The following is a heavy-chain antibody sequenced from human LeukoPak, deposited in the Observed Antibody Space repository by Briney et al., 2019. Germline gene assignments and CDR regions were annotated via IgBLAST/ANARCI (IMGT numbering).Heavy chain of an antibody. J-gene: IGHJ5*02. D-gene: IGHD3-22*01. Sequence: PGRSLRLSCAASGFTFSSYAMHWVRQAPGKGLEWVAVISYDGSNKYYADSVKGRFTISRDNSKNTLYLQMNGLRAEDTAVYYCARGNYYDSFPGWFDPWGQGTLVTVSS. V-gene: IGHV3-30*04. CDR3: ARGNYYDSFPGWFDP. CDR2: ISYDGSNK. CDR1: GFTFSSYA.